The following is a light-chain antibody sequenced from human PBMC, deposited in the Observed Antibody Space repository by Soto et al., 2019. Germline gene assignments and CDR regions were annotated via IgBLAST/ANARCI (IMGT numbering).Light chain of an antibody. V-gene: IGKV3-11*01. CDR1: QSARSSY. J-gene: IGKJ5*01. Sequence: TVLTQSPCSVSFSPRERPTLSWRASQSARSSYLAWYQSNPGQAPRFLIYDASNRATGIPARFSGSGSGTDFTLTISSLEPEDFAVYYCQQRSNWPITFGQGTRPEI. CDR2: DAS. CDR3: QQRSNWPIT.